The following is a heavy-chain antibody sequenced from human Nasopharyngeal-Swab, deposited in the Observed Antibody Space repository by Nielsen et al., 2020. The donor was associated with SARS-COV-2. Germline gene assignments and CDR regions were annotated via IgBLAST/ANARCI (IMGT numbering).Heavy chain of an antibody. J-gene: IGHJ6*02. D-gene: IGHD3-10*01. Sequence: GGSLRLSCAASGFTFSNYIMNWVRQAPGKGLEWVSSISSSTSYIYYADSVKGRFTISRDNAKNSLYLQMNSLRAEDTAAYYCARDGFGESPYYYYYGMDVWGQGTTVTVSS. CDR3: ARDGFGESPYYYYYGMDV. V-gene: IGHV3-21*01. CDR2: ISSSTSYI. CDR1: GFTFSNYI.